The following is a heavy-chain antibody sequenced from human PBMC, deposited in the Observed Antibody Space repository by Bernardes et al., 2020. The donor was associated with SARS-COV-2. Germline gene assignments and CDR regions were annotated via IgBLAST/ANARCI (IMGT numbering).Heavy chain of an antibody. CDR1: GTSLSSGTYS. CDR3: ARGIWLGGVLAFDY. V-gene: IGHV4-30-2*01. J-gene: IGHJ4*02. CDR2: IYHGGNT. D-gene: IGHD3-16*01. Sequence: SENLSLTCAGSGTSLSSGTYSWSWIRQPPGRGLEWIGNIYHGGNTYYNPSLESRVTISVDRSKNEFSLMLSSVTAADTAVYYCARGIWLGGVLAFDYWGQGSLVTVSS.